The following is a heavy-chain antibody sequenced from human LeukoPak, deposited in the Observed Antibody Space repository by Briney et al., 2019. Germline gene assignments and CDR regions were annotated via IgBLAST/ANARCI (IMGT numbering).Heavy chain of an antibody. Sequence: SVKVSCKASGGTFSSYAISWVRQAPGQGLEWMGGIIPIFGTANYAQKFQGRVTITTDESTSTAYMGLSSLRSEDTAVYYCARGATPNYYDSSGYPGPFDYWGQGTLVTVSS. CDR3: ARGATPNYYDSSGYPGPFDY. CDR1: GGTFSSYA. J-gene: IGHJ4*02. V-gene: IGHV1-69*05. D-gene: IGHD3-22*01. CDR2: IIPIFGTA.